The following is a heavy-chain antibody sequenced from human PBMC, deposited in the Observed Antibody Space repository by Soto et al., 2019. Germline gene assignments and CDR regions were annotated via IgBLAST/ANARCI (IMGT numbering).Heavy chain of an antibody. CDR2: IKQDGGEA. V-gene: IGHV3-7*01. CDR1: GCISGNCW. Sequence: GGSRRLCCAASGCISGNCWMNWVRQAPGKGLEWVANIKQDGGEAYYVDSVKGRFTISRDNAKNSLYLQMNSLRGDDTALYYCARAHLLTFDAFDLWGQGTVVPGSS. J-gene: IGHJ3*01. CDR3: ARAHLLTFDAFDL.